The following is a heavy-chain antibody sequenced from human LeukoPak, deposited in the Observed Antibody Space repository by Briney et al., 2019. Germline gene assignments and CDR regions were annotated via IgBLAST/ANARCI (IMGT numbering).Heavy chain of an antibody. CDR1: GGSISSYY. Sequence: SETLSLTCTVSGGSISSYYWSWIRQPPGKGLEWIGEINHSGSTNYNPSLKSRVTISVDTSKNQFSLKLSSVTAADTAVYYCAVSPGYNYFDYWGQGTLVTVSS. CDR2: INHSGST. CDR3: AVSPGYNYFDY. D-gene: IGHD3-16*02. V-gene: IGHV4-34*01. J-gene: IGHJ4*02.